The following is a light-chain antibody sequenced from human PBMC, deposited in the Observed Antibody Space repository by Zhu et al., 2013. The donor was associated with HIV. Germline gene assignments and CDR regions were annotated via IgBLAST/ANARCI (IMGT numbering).Light chain of an antibody. CDR2: GAS. J-gene: IGKJ2*01. CDR3: QQRSKWPPFT. V-gene: IGKV3-11*01. CDR1: QNVGRN. Sequence: IMMSQSPATVSVSPGERVTLSCRASQNVGRNVAWYQQQFGQPPRLLIYGASTRETGVPARFSGSGSGTDFTLTISSLEPEDFTVYYCQQRSKWPPFTFGQGTKLEIK.